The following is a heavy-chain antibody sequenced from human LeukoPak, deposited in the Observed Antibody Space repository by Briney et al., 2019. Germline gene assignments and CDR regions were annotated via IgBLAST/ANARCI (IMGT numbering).Heavy chain of an antibody. Sequence: PGGSLRLSCAASRFTFSNYGMHWARQAPGKGLEGVAVIWYDGSNKYYADSVKGRFTISRDNSKNTLYLQMNSLRAEDTAVYYCARGRGYDSGAYNYAFSDYWGQGTLVTVSS. CDR2: IWYDGSNK. J-gene: IGHJ4*02. CDR1: RFTFSNYG. V-gene: IGHV3-33*01. CDR3: ARGRGYDSGAYNYAFSDY. D-gene: IGHD3-22*01.